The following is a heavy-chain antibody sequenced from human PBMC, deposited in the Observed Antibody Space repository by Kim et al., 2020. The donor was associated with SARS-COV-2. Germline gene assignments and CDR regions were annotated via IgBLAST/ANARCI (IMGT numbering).Heavy chain of an antibody. D-gene: IGHD5-18*01. V-gene: IGHV1-69*13. Sequence: SVKVSCKASGGTFSSYAISWVRQAPGQGLEWMGGIIPIFGTANYAQKFQGRVTITADESTSTAYMELSSLRSEDTAVYYCARGNSVDTAIVKDYYYGMDVWGQGTTVTVSS. CDR3: ARGNSVDTAIVKDYYYGMDV. J-gene: IGHJ6*02. CDR1: GGTFSSYA. CDR2: IIPIFGTA.